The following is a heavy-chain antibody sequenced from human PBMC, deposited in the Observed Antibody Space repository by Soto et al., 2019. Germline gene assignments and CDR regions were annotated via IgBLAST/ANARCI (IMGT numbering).Heavy chain of an antibody. Sequence: QVQLVQSGAEVKKPGASVKVSCKASGYTFTSYGISWVRQAPGQGLEWMGWISAYNGNTNYGQKLKGRVTMTTDTPTSTHYMELRSLRSDDTAVDYCARDYGDYVDYFDYWGQGTLVTVSS. CDR2: ISAYNGNT. J-gene: IGHJ4*02. CDR1: GYTFTSYG. D-gene: IGHD4-17*01. CDR3: ARDYGDYVDYFDY. V-gene: IGHV1-18*01.